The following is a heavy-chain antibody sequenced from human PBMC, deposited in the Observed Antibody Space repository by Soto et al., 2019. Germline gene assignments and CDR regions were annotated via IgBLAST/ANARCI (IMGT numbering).Heavy chain of an antibody. D-gene: IGHD2-8*01. J-gene: IGHJ6*02. CDR1: DYTFTRYG. Sequence: QGQLVQSRAELKKPGASVKVSCKASDYTFTRYGISWVRQAPGQGLEWMGWISGYNGDTNYAQKFQGRVTMTIDTSTTTAYMELRSLTSDDTAVYYCAKNGQPPYYYYGMDVWGHGTTVTVSS. CDR2: ISGYNGDT. V-gene: IGHV1-18*01. CDR3: AKNGQPPYYYYGMDV.